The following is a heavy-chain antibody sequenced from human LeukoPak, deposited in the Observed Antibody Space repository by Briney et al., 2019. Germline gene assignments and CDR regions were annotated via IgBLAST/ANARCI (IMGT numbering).Heavy chain of an antibody. CDR2: INPRGGST. CDR1: GYTFTSHF. CDR3: ARGGKQWRGGNYFDS. Sequence: ASVKVSCKASGYTFTSHFMHWVRQAPGQGLEWMGLINPRGGSTSYTQKFQGRVTMTRDTSTSTVYMDLSDLRSEDTAVYYCARGGKQWRGGNYFDSWGQGTLVAVSS. V-gene: IGHV1-46*01. D-gene: IGHD6-19*01. J-gene: IGHJ4*02.